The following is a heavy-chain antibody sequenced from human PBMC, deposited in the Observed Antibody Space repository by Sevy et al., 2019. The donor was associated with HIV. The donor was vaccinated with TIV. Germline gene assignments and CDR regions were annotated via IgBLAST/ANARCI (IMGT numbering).Heavy chain of an antibody. D-gene: IGHD4-17*01. V-gene: IGHV1-8*01. CDR2: MNPKSGNS. CDR1: GYTFVNHD. Sequence: ASVKVSCKASGYTFVNHDINWVRQATGQGLEWVGWMNPKSGNSGYAQKFQGRVTMTRNTSINTAYMELSSLKSEDTVVYYCARGLTTTDYWGQGTLVTVSS. CDR3: ARGLTTTDY. J-gene: IGHJ4*02.